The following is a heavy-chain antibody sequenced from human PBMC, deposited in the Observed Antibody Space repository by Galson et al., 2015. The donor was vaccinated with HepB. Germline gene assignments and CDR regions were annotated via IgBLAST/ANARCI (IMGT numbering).Heavy chain of an antibody. CDR2: IKQDESEK. Sequence: SLRLSCAASGFTFSDYWMMWVRQSPGKGLEWVANIKQDESEKFYVDSVRGRFTISRDNAKNSLFLQLNNLRADDTAVYYCAIGRTTSTWYITDWGQGTLVTVSS. D-gene: IGHD6-13*01. CDR3: AIGRTTSTWYITD. V-gene: IGHV3-7*03. CDR1: GFTFSDYW. J-gene: IGHJ4*02.